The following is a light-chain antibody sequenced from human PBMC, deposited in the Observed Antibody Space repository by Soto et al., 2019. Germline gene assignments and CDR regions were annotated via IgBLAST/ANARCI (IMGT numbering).Light chain of an antibody. CDR3: AAWDDSLSGVV. V-gene: IGLV1-47*01. Sequence: QSVLTQPPSASVTPGQTVTISCSGRFSNIGSNFIYWYQQLPGTAPKLLIYRNNERPSGVPDRFSASKSGTSASLAISGLRSEDEADYHCAAWDDSLSGVVFGVGTKLTVL. J-gene: IGLJ3*02. CDR2: RNN. CDR1: FSNIGSNF.